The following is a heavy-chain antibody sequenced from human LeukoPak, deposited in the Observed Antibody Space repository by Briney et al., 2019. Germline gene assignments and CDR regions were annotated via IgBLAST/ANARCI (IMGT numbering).Heavy chain of an antibody. J-gene: IGHJ4*02. Sequence: SETLSLTCAVYGGSFSGYYWSWIRQPPGKGLEWIGEINHSGSTNYNPSLKSRVTISVDTSKNQFSLKLSSVTAADTAVYYCARGDTARGGYYFDYWGQGTLVTVSS. D-gene: IGHD2-21*02. CDR1: GGSFSGYY. CDR2: INHSGST. CDR3: ARGDTARGGYYFDY. V-gene: IGHV4-34*01.